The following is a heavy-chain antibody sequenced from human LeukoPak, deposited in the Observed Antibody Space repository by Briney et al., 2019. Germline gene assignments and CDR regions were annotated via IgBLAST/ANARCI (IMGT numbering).Heavy chain of an antibody. Sequence: GASVKVSCKASGYTFISYAMNWVRQAPGQGLEWMGWINAGNGNTKYSQKFQGRVTITRDTSASTAYMELSSLRSEDTAVYYCARDLGAFVVGNDDYWGQGTLVTVSS. J-gene: IGHJ4*02. V-gene: IGHV1-3*01. CDR2: INAGNGNT. CDR1: GYTFISYA. D-gene: IGHD2-15*01. CDR3: ARDLGAFVVGNDDY.